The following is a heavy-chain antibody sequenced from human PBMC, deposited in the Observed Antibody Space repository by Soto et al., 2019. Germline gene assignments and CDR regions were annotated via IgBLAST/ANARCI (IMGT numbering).Heavy chain of an antibody. CDR3: ARVEAGDFDWLLPAYYFDY. J-gene: IGHJ4*02. CDR1: GYTFTSYG. D-gene: IGHD3-9*01. V-gene: IGHV1-18*01. Sequence: ASVKVSCKASGYTFTSYGISWVRQAPGQGLEWMGWISAYNGNTNYAQKLQGRVTMTTDTSTSTAYMELRSLRSDDTAVYYCARVEAGDFDWLLPAYYFDYWGQGTLVTVSS. CDR2: ISAYNGNT.